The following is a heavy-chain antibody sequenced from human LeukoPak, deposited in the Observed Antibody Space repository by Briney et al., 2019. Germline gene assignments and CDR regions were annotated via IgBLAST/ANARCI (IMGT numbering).Heavy chain of an antibody. CDR2: ISSSGSTI. CDR1: GFTFSSYS. J-gene: IGHJ3*02. CDR3: ARENAVVVVTAADAFDI. V-gene: IGHV3-48*04. Sequence: GGTLRLSCAASGFTFSSYSMNWVRQAPGKGLEGVSSISSSGSTIYYADSVKGRFTISRDNAKNSLYLQMNSLRAEDTAVYYCARENAVVVVTAADAFDIWGQGTMVTVSS. D-gene: IGHD2-21*02.